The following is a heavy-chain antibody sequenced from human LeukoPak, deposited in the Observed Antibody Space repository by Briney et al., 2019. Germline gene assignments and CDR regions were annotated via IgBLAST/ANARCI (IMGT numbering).Heavy chain of an antibody. Sequence: AGGSLRLSCAASGFTFSSYGMHWVRQAPGKGLEWVAVIWYDGSNKYYADSVKGRFTISRDNSKNTLYLQMNSLRAEDTAVYYCARELERRFDYWAREPWSPSPQ. CDR3: ARELERRFDY. J-gene: IGHJ4*02. D-gene: IGHD1-1*01. V-gene: IGHV3-33*01. CDR1: GFTFSSYG. CDR2: IWYDGSNK.